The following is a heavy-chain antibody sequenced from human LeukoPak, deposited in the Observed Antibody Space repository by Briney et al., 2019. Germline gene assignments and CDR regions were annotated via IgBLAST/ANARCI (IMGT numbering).Heavy chain of an antibody. J-gene: IGHJ4*02. V-gene: IGHV3-21*01. CDR3: ARAGGSTVSHSDY. CDR2: ISSSTSYI. Sequence: GGSLRLSCAASGFPFSSYSMNWIRQAPGKGLEWVSSISSSTSYIYYADSVKGRFTISKDNAKNSLYLQMNSLRAEDTAVYYCARAGGSTVSHSDYWGQGTLVTVSS. D-gene: IGHD4-17*01. CDR1: GFPFSSYS.